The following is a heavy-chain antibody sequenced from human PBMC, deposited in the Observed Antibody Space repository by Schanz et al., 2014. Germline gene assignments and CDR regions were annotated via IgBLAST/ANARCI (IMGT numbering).Heavy chain of an antibody. J-gene: IGHJ6*02. V-gene: IGHV3-7*01. CDR2: IKQDGIEK. CDR3: ARVLGKGYCSSTSCHSIRPYFYYGMEV. D-gene: IGHD2-2*01. Sequence: EVQLVESGGGLIQPGGSLRLSCAVSGFTVNTNYMSWVRQAPGKGLEWVANIKQDGIEKYYVDSVKGRFTISRDNAKNSLYLQMNSLRDEDTAVYYCARVLGKGYCSSTSCHSIRPYFYYGMEVWGQGTTVTVSS. CDR1: GFTVNTNY.